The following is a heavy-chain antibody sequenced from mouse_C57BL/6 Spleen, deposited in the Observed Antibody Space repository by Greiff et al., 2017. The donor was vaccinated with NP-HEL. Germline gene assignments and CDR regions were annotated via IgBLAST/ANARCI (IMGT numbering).Heavy chain of an antibody. CDR2: ISSGSSTI. Sequence: EVQLVESGGGLVKPGGSLKLSCAASGFTFSDYGMHWVRQAPEKGLEWVAYISSGSSTIYYADTVKGRFTISRDNAKNTLFLQMTSLRSEDTAMYYCARAYYYGSSPFAYWGQGTLVTVSA. CDR1: GFTFSDYG. V-gene: IGHV5-17*01. J-gene: IGHJ3*01. D-gene: IGHD1-1*01. CDR3: ARAYYYGSSPFAY.